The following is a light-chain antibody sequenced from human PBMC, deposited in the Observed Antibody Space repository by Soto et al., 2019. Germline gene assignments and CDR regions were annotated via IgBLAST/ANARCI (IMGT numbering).Light chain of an antibody. J-gene: IGKJ1*01. CDR2: GTS. Sequence: EIVLTQSPGTLSLSPGERATLSCRASQSVSSSYLGWYQQKPGQAPRLLIYGTSSRATGISDRFSGSGSGTDFTLTISRLEPEDFAVYYCQQYGTRWTFGQGTKVEIK. CDR1: QSVSSSY. V-gene: IGKV3-20*01. CDR3: QQYGTRWT.